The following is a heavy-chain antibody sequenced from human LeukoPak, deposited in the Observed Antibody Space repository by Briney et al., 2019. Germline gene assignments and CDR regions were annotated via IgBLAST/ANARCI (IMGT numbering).Heavy chain of an antibody. Sequence: TGESLKISCKGSGYTFSSNWIGWVRQMPGKGLEWMGIIYPGDSGTRYSPSFQGQVTISADKSSSTAYLQWSSLKASDTAMYYCARHRVGIYSRNHAFDIWGQGTMVTVSS. J-gene: IGHJ3*02. D-gene: IGHD1-14*01. CDR2: IYPGDSGT. CDR3: ARHRVGIYSRNHAFDI. CDR1: GYTFSSNW. V-gene: IGHV5-51*01.